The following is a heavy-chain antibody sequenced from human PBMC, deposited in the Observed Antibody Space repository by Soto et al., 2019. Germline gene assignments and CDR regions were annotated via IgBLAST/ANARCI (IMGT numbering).Heavy chain of an antibody. V-gene: IGHV3-23*01. Sequence: EVQLLESGGGLVQPGGSLRLSCAASGFTFSSYAMSWVRQAPGKGLEWVSSVGVSGDTNYADSVEGRFTISRDNSENTVQLQMNSLRAEDTAVYYCGKNYDHDGRGPWTLVTVSS. CDR1: GFTFSSYA. CDR2: VGVSGDT. CDR3: GKNYDHDG. D-gene: IGHD1-7*01. J-gene: IGHJ1*01.